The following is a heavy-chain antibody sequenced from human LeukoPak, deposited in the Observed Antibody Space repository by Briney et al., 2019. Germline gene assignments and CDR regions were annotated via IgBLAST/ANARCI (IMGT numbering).Heavy chain of an antibody. CDR3: ARAPNCSGGSCYRYSWFDP. V-gene: IGHV5-51*01. CDR1: GYSFTSYW. CDR2: IYPGDSDT. D-gene: IGHD2-15*01. J-gene: IGHJ5*02. Sequence: GESLKISCKGSGYSFTSYWIGWVRQMPGKGLEWMGIIYPGDSDTRYSPSFQGQVTISADKSISTAYLQWSSLKASDTAMYYCARAPNCSGGSCYRYSWFDPWGQGTLVTVSS.